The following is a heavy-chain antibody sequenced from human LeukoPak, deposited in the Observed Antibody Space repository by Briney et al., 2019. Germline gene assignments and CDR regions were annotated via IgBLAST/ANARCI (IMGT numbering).Heavy chain of an antibody. J-gene: IGHJ4*02. V-gene: IGHV1-2*02. D-gene: IGHD3-22*01. Sequence: ASVKVSCKASGYTFTGYYMHWVRQAPGQGLEWMGWINPNSGGTDYAQKFQGRVTMTRDTSISTAYMELSRLRSDDTAVYYCARDERYDSSGYPFDYWGQGTLVTVSS. CDR1: GYTFTGYY. CDR2: INPNSGGT. CDR3: ARDERYDSSGYPFDY.